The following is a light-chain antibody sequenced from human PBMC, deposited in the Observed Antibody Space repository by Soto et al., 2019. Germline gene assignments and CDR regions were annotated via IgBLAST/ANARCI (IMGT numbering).Light chain of an antibody. CDR3: QLRSNWLFT. V-gene: IGKV3-11*01. Sequence: EIVLTQSPATLSLSPGERATLSCRASQSVGSYLAWYQQKPGQAPRLLMYDASNRATGIPARFSGSGSGTDFTLTISSLEPEDFAAYYCQLRSNWLFTFGPGTKVDFK. J-gene: IGKJ3*01. CDR2: DAS. CDR1: QSVGSY.